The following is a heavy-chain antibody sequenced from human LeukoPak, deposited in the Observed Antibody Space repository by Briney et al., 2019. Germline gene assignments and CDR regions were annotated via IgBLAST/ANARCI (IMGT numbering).Heavy chain of an antibody. CDR2: ISYSGNI. Sequence: SETLSLTCTVSGASISDYSWSWVRQPPGKGLEWVGSISYSGNINYNTSLESRVSISVDSSKKKFSLMVSSVTAADTAVYYCARVRSNDWYFDLWGRGTLVAVSS. CDR1: GASISDYS. CDR3: ARVRSNDWYFDL. J-gene: IGHJ2*01. V-gene: IGHV4-59*01.